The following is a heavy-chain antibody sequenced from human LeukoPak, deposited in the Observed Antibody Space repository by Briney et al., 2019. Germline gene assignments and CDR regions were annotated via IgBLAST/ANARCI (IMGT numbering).Heavy chain of an antibody. J-gene: IGHJ5*02. CDR1: GFTFSGYY. V-gene: IGHV3-11*01. D-gene: IGHD6-13*01. CDR2: ISSSGSTI. CDR3: ARDSGSYSSSYNWFDP. Sequence: GGSLRLSCAASGFTFSGYYMSWIRQAPGKGLEWVSYISSSGSTIYYADSVKGRFTISRDNAKNSLYLQMNSLRAEDTAVYYCARDSGSYSSSYNWFDPWGQGTLVTVSS.